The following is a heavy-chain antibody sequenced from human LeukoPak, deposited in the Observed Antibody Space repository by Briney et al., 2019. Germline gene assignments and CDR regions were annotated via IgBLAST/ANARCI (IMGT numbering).Heavy chain of an antibody. J-gene: IGHJ4*02. Sequence: GGSLRLSCAASGFTFSSYWMNWVRQAPGKGLEWVANIKQDGSERYYVDSVKGRFTISRDNAKNSLYLQMNSLRAEDTAVYYCARYTTAGYSSGWYGPSFDYWGQGTLVTVSS. D-gene: IGHD6-19*01. CDR3: ARYTTAGYSSGWYGPSFDY. CDR1: GFTFSSYW. V-gene: IGHV3-7*01. CDR2: IKQDGSER.